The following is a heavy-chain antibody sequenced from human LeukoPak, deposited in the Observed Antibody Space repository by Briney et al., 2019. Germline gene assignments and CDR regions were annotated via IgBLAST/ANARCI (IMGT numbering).Heavy chain of an antibody. J-gene: IGHJ6*02. D-gene: IGHD4-17*01. CDR1: GGSFSGYY. CDR3: ARIVSYGDYDYYYYGMDV. Sequence: AETLYLTCAVYGGSFSGYYWSWIRQPPGKGLEWIGEINHSGSTNYNPSLKSRVTISVDTSKNQFSLKLSSVTAADTAVYYCARIVSYGDYDYYYYGMDVWGQGTTVTVSS. V-gene: IGHV4-34*01. CDR2: INHSGST.